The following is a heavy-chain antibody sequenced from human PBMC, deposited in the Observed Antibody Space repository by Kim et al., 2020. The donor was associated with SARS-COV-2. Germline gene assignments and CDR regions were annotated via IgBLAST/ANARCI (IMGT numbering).Heavy chain of an antibody. D-gene: IGHD3-10*01. CDR1: GCTFTSYS. CDR2: INPSGGST. CDR3: ARKTGGAGYYSLFYFDY. Sequence: ASVKVSCKASGCTFTSYSIHWVRQAPGQGLEWMGIINPSGGSTSYAQKFQGRVTMTRDTSTSTAYMELSSLRSEDTAVYYCARKTGGAGYYSLFYFDYWGKGTLVTVSS. V-gene: IGHV1-46*01. J-gene: IGHJ4*02.